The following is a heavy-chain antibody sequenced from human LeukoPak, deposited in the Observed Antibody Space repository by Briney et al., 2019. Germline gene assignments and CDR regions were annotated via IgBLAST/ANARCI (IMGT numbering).Heavy chain of an antibody. CDR1: GDSVSSNSAA. V-gene: IGHV6-1*01. D-gene: IGHD1-26*01. CDR3: ARDPRNSGSYWGEWYFDY. CDR2: TYYRSKWYN. J-gene: IGHJ4*02. Sequence: SQTHSLTCAISGDSVSSNSAAWNWIRQSPSRGLEWLGRTYYRSKWYNDYAVSVKSRITINPDTSKNQFSLQLNSVTPEDTAVYYCARDPRNSGSYWGEWYFDYWGQGTLVTVSS.